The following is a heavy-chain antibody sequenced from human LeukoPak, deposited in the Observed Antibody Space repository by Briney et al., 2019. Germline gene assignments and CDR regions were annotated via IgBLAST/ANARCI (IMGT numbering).Heavy chain of an antibody. V-gene: IGHV4-59*01. D-gene: IGHD3-3*01. CDR1: GGSISSYY. Sequence: SETLSLTCTVSGGSISSYYWSWIRQPPGKGLEWIGYIYYSGSNNYNPSLKSRVTISVDTSKNQFSLKLSSVTAADTAVYYCARVRYDFWSGYYGAYEGSKEFDYWGQGTLVTVSS. CDR2: IYYSGSN. J-gene: IGHJ4*02. CDR3: ARVRYDFWSGYYGAYEGSKEFDY.